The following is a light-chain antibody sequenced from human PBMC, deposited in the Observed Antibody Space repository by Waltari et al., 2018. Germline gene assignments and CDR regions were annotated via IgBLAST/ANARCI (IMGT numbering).Light chain of an antibody. Sequence: QSVLTQPPSASGTPGQRVTISCSGSTSNTGSKTVNWYQQLPGTAPKLLIYNNNQRPSGVPDRFSGSKSGTSASLAISGLQSEDEADYYCAAWDDSLNGPVFGGGTKLTVL. CDR2: NNN. CDR3: AAWDDSLNGPV. CDR1: TSNTGSKT. V-gene: IGLV1-44*01. J-gene: IGLJ2*01.